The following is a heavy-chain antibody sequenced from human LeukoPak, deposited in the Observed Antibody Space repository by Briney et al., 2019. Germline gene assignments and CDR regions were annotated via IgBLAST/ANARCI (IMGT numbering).Heavy chain of an antibody. J-gene: IGHJ4*02. CDR3: AKDSSGYCSGGSCYGILDY. CDR2: ISYDGSNK. V-gene: IGHV3-30*18. Sequence: GGSLRLSCAASGFTFSSYGMHWVRQAPGKGLEWVAVISYDGSNKYYADSVKGRFTISRDNSKNTLYLRMNSLRAEDTAVYYCAKDSSGYCSGGSCYGILDYWGQGTLVTVSS. D-gene: IGHD2-15*01. CDR1: GFTFSSYG.